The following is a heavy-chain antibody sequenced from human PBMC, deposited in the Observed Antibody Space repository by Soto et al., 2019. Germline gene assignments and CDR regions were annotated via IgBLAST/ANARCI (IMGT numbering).Heavy chain of an antibody. CDR3: ARPSSEYCSGGSCYVLSH. Sequence: PSETLSLTCTVSGDSISNYYWSWIRQPPGKGLEWIGYIIYTGGTHYNPSLKSRVTISVDTSKNQFSLSLSSVTAADTAVYYCARPSSEYCSGGSCYVLSHWGQGAQVTVSS. D-gene: IGHD2-15*01. CDR1: GDSISNYY. V-gene: IGHV4-59*01. J-gene: IGHJ4*02. CDR2: IIYTGGT.